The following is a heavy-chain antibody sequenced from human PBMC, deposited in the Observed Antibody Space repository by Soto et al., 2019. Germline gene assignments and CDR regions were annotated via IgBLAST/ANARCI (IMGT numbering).Heavy chain of an antibody. J-gene: IGHJ5*02. CDR1: GFTFENFG. CDR2: IAYDGSSK. D-gene: IGHD3-3*01. V-gene: IGHV3-30*18. Sequence: QVQLVETGGGVVQPGMSLRLSCAASGFTFENFGMHWVRQAPGKGLEWVAVIAYDGSSKYYADSVKGRFTISRDNSNNTLYVQMNSLRVEDTAVYYCAKSLDGVPVQEFDPRGQGTLVTVSS. CDR3: AKSLDGVPVQEFDP.